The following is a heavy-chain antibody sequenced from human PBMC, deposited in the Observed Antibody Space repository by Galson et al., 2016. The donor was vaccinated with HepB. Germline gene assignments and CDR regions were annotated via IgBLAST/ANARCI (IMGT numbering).Heavy chain of an antibody. V-gene: IGHV1-18*01. D-gene: IGHD7-27*01. J-gene: IGHJ6*02. CDR3: VRGGLGV. Sequence: SVKVSCKASGYTFINYRISWVRQAPGQGLEWMGWISTYNGNTKYAQKLQDRLTMTTDTPTSTAYMELRSLRYDDTAVYYCVRGGLGVWGQGTTVTVSS. CDR1: GYTFINYR. CDR2: ISTYNGNT.